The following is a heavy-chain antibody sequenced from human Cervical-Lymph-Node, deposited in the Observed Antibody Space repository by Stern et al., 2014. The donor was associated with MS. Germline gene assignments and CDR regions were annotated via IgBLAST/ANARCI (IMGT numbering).Heavy chain of an antibody. V-gene: IGHV3-30*18. CDR1: GFTFSSYG. J-gene: IGHJ2*01. Sequence: VHLVESGGGVVQPGRSLRLSCAASGFTFSSYGMHWVRQAPGKGLEWVAVISYDGSNKCYADSVKGRFTISRDNSKNTLYLQMNSLRAEDTAVYYCAKDAGAYYYDSIGYFDLWGRGTLVTVSS. CDR2: ISYDGSNK. D-gene: IGHD3-22*01. CDR3: AKDAGAYYYDSIGYFDL.